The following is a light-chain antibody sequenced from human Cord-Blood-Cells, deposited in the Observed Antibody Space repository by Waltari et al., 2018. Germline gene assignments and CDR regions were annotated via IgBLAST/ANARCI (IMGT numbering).Light chain of an antibody. V-gene: IGLV1-47*01. Sequence: QSVLTPPPSASGPPGQRVTLSCSAGSSNIGSNSVYWYQQLPGTAPKLLIYRNKQRPSGVPDRFSGSKSGTSASLAISGLRSEDEADYYCAAWDDSLSGYVFGTGTKVTVL. CDR3: AAWDDSLSGYV. J-gene: IGLJ1*01. CDR1: SSNIGSNS. CDR2: RNK.